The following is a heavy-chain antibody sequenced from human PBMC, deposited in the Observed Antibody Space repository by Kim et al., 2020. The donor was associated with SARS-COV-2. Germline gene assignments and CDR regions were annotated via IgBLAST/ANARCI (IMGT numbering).Heavy chain of an antibody. V-gene: IGHV3-23*01. J-gene: IGHJ4*02. CDR2: ISDSGGSA. Sequence: GGSLRLSCAASGFTFSSYAMSWVRQAPGKGLEWVSAISDSGGSAYYTDSVKGRFTISRDNSKNTLYLQMNSLRAEDTAVYYCAKGFSGYCYSAVSYWGQGTLVTVSS. CDR1: GFTFSSYA. D-gene: IGHD2-15*01. CDR3: AKGFSGYCYSAVSY.